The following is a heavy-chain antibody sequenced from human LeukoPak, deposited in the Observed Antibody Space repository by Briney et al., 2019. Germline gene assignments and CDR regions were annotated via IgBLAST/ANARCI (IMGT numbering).Heavy chain of an antibody. D-gene: IGHD6-13*01. CDR1: GGSISSGGYY. CDR3: ARAKRIAAAGTKGAFDI. V-gene: IGHV4-30-2*01. J-gene: IGHJ3*02. CDR2: IYHSGST. Sequence: KASETLSLTCTVSGGSISSGGYYWSWIRQPPGKGLEWIGYIYHSGSTYYNPSLKSRVTISVDTSKNQFSLKLSSVTAADTAVYYCARAKRIAAAGTKGAFDIWGQGTMVTVSS.